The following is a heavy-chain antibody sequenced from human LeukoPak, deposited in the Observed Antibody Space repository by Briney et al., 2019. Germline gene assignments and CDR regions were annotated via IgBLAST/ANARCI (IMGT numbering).Heavy chain of an antibody. D-gene: IGHD3-9*01. CDR1: GFTFSSYW. CDR3: ARDRHVLRYFDWLTFFDY. J-gene: IGHJ4*02. CDR2: IKQDGSEK. Sequence: GGSLRLFCAASGFTFSSYWMSWVRQAPGKGLEWVANIKQDGSEKYCVDSVKGRFTISRDNAKNSLYLQMNSLRAEDTAVYYCARDRHVLRYFDWLTFFDYWGQGTLVTVSS. V-gene: IGHV3-7*03.